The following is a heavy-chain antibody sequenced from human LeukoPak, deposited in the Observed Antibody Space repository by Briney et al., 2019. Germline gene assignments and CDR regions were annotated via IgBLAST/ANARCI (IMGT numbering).Heavy chain of an antibody. Sequence: SETLSLTYTVSGGSISSSSYYWGWIRQPPGKGLEWIGSIYYSGSTYYNPSLKSRVTISVDTSKNQFSLKLSSVTAADTAVYYCARRIFGGSFDYWGQGTLVTVSS. CDR1: GGSISSSSYY. CDR3: ARRIFGGSFDY. V-gene: IGHV4-39*01. CDR2: IYYSGST. J-gene: IGHJ4*02. D-gene: IGHD3-3*02.